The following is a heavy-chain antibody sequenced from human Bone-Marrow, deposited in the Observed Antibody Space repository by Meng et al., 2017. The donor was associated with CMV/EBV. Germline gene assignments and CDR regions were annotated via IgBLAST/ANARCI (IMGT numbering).Heavy chain of an antibody. V-gene: IGHV4-59*01. CDR2: IYYSGST. J-gene: IGHJ4*02. CDR1: GGSINSYY. Sequence: SETLSLTCTVSGGSINSYYWSWIRQPPGKGLEWIGYIYYSGSTNYNPSLESRVTISIDTSKNQFSLKLTSVTAADTAVYYCARGGYSSSSVETAWGQGTLFTVSS. D-gene: IGHD6-6*01. CDR3: ARGGYSSSSVETA.